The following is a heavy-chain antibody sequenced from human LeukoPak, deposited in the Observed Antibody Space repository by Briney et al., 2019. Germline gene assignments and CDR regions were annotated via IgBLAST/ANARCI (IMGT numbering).Heavy chain of an antibody. CDR2: ISSSGSTI. V-gene: IGHV3-48*03. CDR1: GFTFSSYE. D-gene: IGHD6-6*01. Sequence: GALRLSCAASGFTFSSYEMNWVRQAPGKGLEWVSYISSSGSTIYYADSVKGRFTISRDNAKNSLYLQMNSLRAEGTAVYYFARNGRNSSSSVFDYWGQGTLVTVSS. J-gene: IGHJ4*02. CDR3: ARNGRNSSSSVFDY.